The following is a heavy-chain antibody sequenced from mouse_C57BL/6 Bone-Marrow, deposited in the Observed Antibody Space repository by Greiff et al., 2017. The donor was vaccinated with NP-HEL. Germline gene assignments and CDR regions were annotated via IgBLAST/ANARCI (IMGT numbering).Heavy chain of an antibody. V-gene: IGHV1-55*01. D-gene: IGHD1-1*01. CDR3: ARGGNNYYGSSPFAY. J-gene: IGHJ3*01. Sequence: QVHVKQPGAELVKPGASVKMSCKASGYTFTSYWITWVKQRPGQGLEWIGDSYPGSGSTNYNEKFKSKATLTVDTSSSTAYMQLSSLTSEDSAVYYCARGGNNYYGSSPFAYWGQGTLVTVSA. CDR2: SYPGSGST. CDR1: GYTFTSYW.